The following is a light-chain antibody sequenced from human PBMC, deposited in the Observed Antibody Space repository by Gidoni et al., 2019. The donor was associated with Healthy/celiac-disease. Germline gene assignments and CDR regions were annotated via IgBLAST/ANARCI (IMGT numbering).Light chain of an antibody. J-gene: IGKJ1*01. CDR3: QQSYSTPQT. V-gene: IGKV1-39*01. CDR1: QSISSY. CDR2: AAS. Sequence: DIQMTQSPSSLSASLGDRVTITCRASQSISSYFNWYKQKPGKAPKLLIYAASSLESGVPSRFSGSGSGTDFTLTISSLQPEDVATYYCQQSYSTPQTFGQGTKVEIK.